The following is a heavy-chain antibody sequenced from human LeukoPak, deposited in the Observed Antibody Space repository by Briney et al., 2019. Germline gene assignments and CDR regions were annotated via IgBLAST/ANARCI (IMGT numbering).Heavy chain of an antibody. CDR1: GGSISSHH. V-gene: IGHV4-59*11. J-gene: IGHJ6*03. D-gene: IGHD1-14*01. CDR2: IYYSGST. Sequence: SETLSLTCTVSGGSISSHHWSWIRQPPGKGLEWIGYIYYSGSTNYNPSLKSRVTISVDTSKNQFSLKLSSVSAADTAVYYCARVSTTTYYCHYYMDVWGKGTTVTVSS. CDR3: ARVSTTTYYCHYYMDV.